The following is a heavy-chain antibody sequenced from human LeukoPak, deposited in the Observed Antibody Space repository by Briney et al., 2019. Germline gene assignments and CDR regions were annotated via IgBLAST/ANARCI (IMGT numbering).Heavy chain of an antibody. CDR3: AKGDKLLWFGELYPDDTFDI. CDR2: ISGSGGST. CDR1: GFTFSSYA. Sequence: GGSLRLSCAASGFTFSSYAMSWVRQAPGKGLEWVSAISGSGGSTYSADSVKGRFTISRDNSKNTLYLQMNSLRAEDTAVYYCAKGDKLLWFGELYPDDTFDIWGQGTMVTVSS. D-gene: IGHD3-10*01. V-gene: IGHV3-23*01. J-gene: IGHJ3*02.